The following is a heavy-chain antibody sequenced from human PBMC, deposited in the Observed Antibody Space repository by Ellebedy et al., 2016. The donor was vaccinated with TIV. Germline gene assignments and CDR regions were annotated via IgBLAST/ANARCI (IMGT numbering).Heavy chain of an antibody. Sequence: PGGSLRLSCAASGFTFDDHVMQWVRQAPGKGLEWVSGISWNGAIKRYADSVKGRFAISSDNAKNSLYLEMNGLRPDDTALYYCARAYSSSWSGYIDSWGQGTLVTVSS. V-gene: IGHV3-9*01. J-gene: IGHJ4*02. CDR1: GFTFDDHV. CDR2: ISWNGAIK. D-gene: IGHD6-13*01. CDR3: ARAYSSSWSGYIDS.